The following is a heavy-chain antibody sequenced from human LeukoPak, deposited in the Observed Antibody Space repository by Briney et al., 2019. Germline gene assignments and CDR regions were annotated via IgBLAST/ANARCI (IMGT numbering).Heavy chain of an antibody. V-gene: IGHV3-48*02. CDR2: IIGSSSMI. Sequence: PGGSLRLSCAASGFIFSSYSMIWVRQAPGKGLEWVSYIIGSSSMIFHADSVKGRFTISRDNAKNQLYLQMNSLRDEDPAVYYCARPEDGDYHPGDYWGQGTLVTVSS. CDR3: ARPEDGDYHPGDY. CDR1: GFIFSSYS. D-gene: IGHD4-17*01. J-gene: IGHJ4*02.